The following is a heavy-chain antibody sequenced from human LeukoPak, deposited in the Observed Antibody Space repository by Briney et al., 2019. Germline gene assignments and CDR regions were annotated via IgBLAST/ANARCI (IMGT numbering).Heavy chain of an antibody. CDR1: GGSFSGYY. V-gene: IGHV4-34*01. J-gene: IGHJ6*03. CDR2: INHSGST. CDR3: ARDSGSYYYGSGERTTNLNYYYYYMDV. Sequence: SETLSLTCAVYGGSFSGYYWSWIRQPPGKGLEWIGEINHSGSTNYNPSLKSRVTISVDTSKNQFSLKLSSVTAEDTAVYYCARDSGSYYYGSGERTTNLNYYYYYMDVWGKGTTVTISS. D-gene: IGHD3-10*01.